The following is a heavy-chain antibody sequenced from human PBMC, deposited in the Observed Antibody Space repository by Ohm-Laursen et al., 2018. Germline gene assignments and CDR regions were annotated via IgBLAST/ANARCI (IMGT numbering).Heavy chain of an antibody. CDR3: ARYVGSRKRRCVLMVYDWYFDY. V-gene: IGHV3-21*01. CDR1: GFTFSSYS. J-gene: IGHJ4*02. D-gene: IGHD2-8*01. Sequence: SLRLSCAASGFTFSSYSMNWVRQAPGKGLEWVSSISSSSSYIYYADPVKGRFTISRDNAKNSLYLQMNSLRAEDTAVYYCARYVGSRKRRCVLMVYDWYFDYWGQGTLVTVSS. CDR2: ISSSSSYI.